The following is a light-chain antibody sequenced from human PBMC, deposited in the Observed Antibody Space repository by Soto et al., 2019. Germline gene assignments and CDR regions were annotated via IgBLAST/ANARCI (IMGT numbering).Light chain of an antibody. Sequence: DIQLTQSPSSLSASVGDRVTITCRASQSISTYLNWYQQKPGKAPNLLIFAASNLQSGVPSRFXGSGSGTDFSLTISSLEVEDFGTYYCQQTYSLPPITFGQGTRLEIK. CDR3: QQTYSLPPIT. V-gene: IGKV1-39*01. J-gene: IGKJ5*01. CDR2: AAS. CDR1: QSISTY.